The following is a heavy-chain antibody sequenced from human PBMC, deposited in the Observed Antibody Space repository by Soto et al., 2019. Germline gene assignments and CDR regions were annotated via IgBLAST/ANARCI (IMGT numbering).Heavy chain of an antibody. CDR2: IKEDGSEK. V-gene: IGHV3-7*01. CDR3: ARDQAAFDI. CDR1: GFSFSSYW. Sequence: EVQLVESGGGLVQPGGSLRLSCVASGFSFSSYWMTWVRQAPGKGLEWVASIKEDGSEKKYVDSVKGRFTMSRDNAQKSRYLQINSLRVEDTAVYYCARDQAAFDIWGQGTMVTVSA. J-gene: IGHJ3*02.